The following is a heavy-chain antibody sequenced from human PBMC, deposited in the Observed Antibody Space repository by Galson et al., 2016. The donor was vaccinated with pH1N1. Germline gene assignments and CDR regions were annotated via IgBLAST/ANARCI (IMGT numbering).Heavy chain of an antibody. CDR2: ITYTSATI. J-gene: IGHJ3*01. CDR3: ARPGNYDGDRRGAFDL. CDR1: GFTFSSWH. D-gene: IGHD4-23*01. Sequence: SLRLSCPASGFTFSSWHMDWVRQAPGEGLEWISFITYTSATIYYADSVKGRFTVSRDNAKNSLYLQMNSLRAEDTAVYYCARPGNYDGDRRGAFDLWGQGTMVTVSP. V-gene: IGHV3-48*04.